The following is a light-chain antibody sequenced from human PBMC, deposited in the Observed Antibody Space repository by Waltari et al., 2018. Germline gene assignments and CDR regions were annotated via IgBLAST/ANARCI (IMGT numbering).Light chain of an antibody. CDR2: GAS. V-gene: IGKV1-39*01. J-gene: IGKJ2*01. Sequence: DVDMTQSPSSLSASIGARITITCRASQSIIHYLNWYQQKQGTAPRLLITGASSLRGGVPSRFSGSGSGTDFSLTISSLQPEDFATYYCQQTFSSPYTFGQGTKLDI. CDR1: QSIIHY. CDR3: QQTFSSPYT.